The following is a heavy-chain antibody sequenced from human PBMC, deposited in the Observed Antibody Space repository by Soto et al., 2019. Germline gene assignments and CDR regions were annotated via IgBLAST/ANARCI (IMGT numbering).Heavy chain of an antibody. D-gene: IGHD2-15*01. CDR1: GFTFSSYG. Sequence: QVQLVESGGGVVQPGRSLRLSCAASGFTFSSYGMHWVRQAPGKGLEWVAVIPYDGSNKYYADSVKGRFTISRDNSKNTLYLQMNSLRAEDTAVYYCAKDYGYCSGGSCYSSGWFDPWGQGTLVTVSS. CDR3: AKDYGYCSGGSCYSSGWFDP. CDR2: IPYDGSNK. J-gene: IGHJ5*02. V-gene: IGHV3-30*18.